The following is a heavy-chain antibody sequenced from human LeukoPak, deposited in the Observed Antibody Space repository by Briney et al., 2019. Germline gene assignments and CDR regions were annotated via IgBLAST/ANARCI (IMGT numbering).Heavy chain of an antibody. CDR3: ARGVRGYSYGPSGY. V-gene: IGHV3-11*06. CDR2: ISSSSSYT. CDR1: GFTFSDYY. J-gene: IGHJ4*02. Sequence: GGSLRLSCAASGFTFSDYYMSWIRQAPGKGLEWVSYISSSSSYTNYADSVKGRFTISRDNAKNSPYLQMNSLRAEDTAVYYCARGVRGYSYGPSGYWGQGTLVTVSS. D-gene: IGHD5-18*01.